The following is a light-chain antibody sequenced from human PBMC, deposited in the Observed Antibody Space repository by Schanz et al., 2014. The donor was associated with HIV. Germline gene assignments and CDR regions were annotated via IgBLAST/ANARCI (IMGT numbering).Light chain of an antibody. V-gene: IGKV1-5*03. CDR3: QQCVTYPYS. Sequence: DIQMTQSPSTLSASVGDRVTITCRASQSIGHWLAWYQQKPGKAPNVLIFQASSLKNGVPSRFTGSGFGTEFTLTITSLQPDDFATYYCQQCVTYPYSFGQGTRLDVK. J-gene: IGKJ2*03. CDR1: QSIGHW. CDR2: QAS.